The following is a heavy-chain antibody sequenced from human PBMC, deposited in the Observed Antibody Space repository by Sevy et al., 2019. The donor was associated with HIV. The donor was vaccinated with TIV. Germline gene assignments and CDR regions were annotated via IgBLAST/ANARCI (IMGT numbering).Heavy chain of an antibody. CDR2: IKADGSDK. D-gene: IGHD3-16*01. CDR1: GFTFSANW. V-gene: IGHV3-7*01. Sequence: GGSLRLSCAASGFTFSANWMNWVRQAPGKGLEWVANIKADGSDKQYVDSVEGRLTMSRDNAKNLMFLKMNSLRVEDTAVYYCAHAKFGRFESWGQGTLVTVSS. CDR3: AHAKFGRFES. J-gene: IGHJ4*02.